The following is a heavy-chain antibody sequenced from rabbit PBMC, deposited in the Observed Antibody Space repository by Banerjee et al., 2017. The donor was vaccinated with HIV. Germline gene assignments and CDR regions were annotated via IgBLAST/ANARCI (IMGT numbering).Heavy chain of an antibody. CDR1: GFDFNDYF. J-gene: IGHJ6*01. V-gene: IGHV1S45*01. CDR2: IDPVFDGT. CDR3: ARGEENDWYISYYRL. Sequence: QEQLKESGGGLVQPGGSLKLSCKASGFDFNDYFMSWVRQAPGKGLEWIGYIDPVFDGTDYATWAKGRVTISKTAPTTVTLQMTSLTAADTATYCGARGEENDWYISYYRLWCPGTLVTVS. D-gene: IGHD4-1*01.